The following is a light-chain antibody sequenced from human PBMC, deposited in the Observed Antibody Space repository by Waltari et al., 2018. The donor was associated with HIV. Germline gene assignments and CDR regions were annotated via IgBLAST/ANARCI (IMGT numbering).Light chain of an antibody. CDR3: QQYGSSEGFT. CDR2: GPS. V-gene: IGKV3-20*01. CDR1: QIVGGNS. Sequence: EIVLTQSPGTLSLSPGDRATLSCRASQIVGGNSLAWYPKKPGQAPRLLIYGPSTRAAGIPDRFSGSGSETDFTLTISRLEPEDCAVYYCQQYGSSEGFTFGPGTRVDI. J-gene: IGKJ3*01.